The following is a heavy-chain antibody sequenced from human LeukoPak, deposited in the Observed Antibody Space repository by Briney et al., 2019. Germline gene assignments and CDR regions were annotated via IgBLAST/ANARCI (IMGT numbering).Heavy chain of an antibody. CDR2: INHSGST. CDR1: GGSFSGYY. Sequence: SETLSLTCAVYGGSFSGYYWSWIRQPPGKGLGWIGEINHSGSTNYNPSFKSRVTMSVDMSKNQFSLKLSSVTAADTAVYYCARGGSGYYSIWTAGRGYYFDCWGQGTLVTVSS. J-gene: IGHJ4*02. D-gene: IGHD3-22*01. V-gene: IGHV4-34*01. CDR3: ARGGSGYYSIWTAGRGYYFDC.